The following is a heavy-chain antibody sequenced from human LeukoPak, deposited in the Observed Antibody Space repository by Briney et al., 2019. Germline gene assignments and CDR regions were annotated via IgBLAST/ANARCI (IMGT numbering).Heavy chain of an antibody. CDR1: GFSFSSYA. CDR3: PRDETLGYCEGSTCFDAFDI. CDR2: IWRDGNQQ. J-gene: IGHJ3*02. V-gene: IGHV3-33*01. Sequence: GGSLRLSCAASGFSFSSYAIHWVRQAPGRGLEWVAVIWRDGNQQFYADSVKARFTISRDNSKNKVYLQMNSLRAEDTAVYYCPRDETLGYCEGSTCFDAFDIWGQGTTLIVSS. D-gene: IGHD2-15*01.